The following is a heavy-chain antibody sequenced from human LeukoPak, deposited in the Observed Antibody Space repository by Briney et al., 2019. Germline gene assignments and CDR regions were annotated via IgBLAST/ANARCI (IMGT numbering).Heavy chain of an antibody. V-gene: IGHV3-20*04. Sequence: GGYLRLSCAASGFTFDDYGMSWVRQAPGKGLEGGLGINWNGGSTGYADSVTGRFTISRDNAKNSLYLQMNSLRAEATALYYCARDPAYYDSSGYYERPHWFDPWGQGTLVTASS. CDR1: GFTFDDYG. CDR3: ARDPAYYDSSGYYERPHWFDP. CDR2: INWNGGST. J-gene: IGHJ5*02. D-gene: IGHD3-22*01.